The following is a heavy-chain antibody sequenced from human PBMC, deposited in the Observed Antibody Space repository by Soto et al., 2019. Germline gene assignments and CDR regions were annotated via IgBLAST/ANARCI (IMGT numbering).Heavy chain of an antibody. CDR1: GGSISSSSHY. Sequence: SETLSLTCTVSGGSISSSSHYWGWIRQPPGKGLEWIGSRHYSGTTYHSPSLESRVTISVDTSKNQFSLKLSSVTAADTAVYYCARTVYGDYYDAFDIWGQGTMVTVSS. CDR2: RHYSGTT. CDR3: ARTVYGDYYDAFDI. J-gene: IGHJ3*02. D-gene: IGHD4-17*01. V-gene: IGHV4-39*07.